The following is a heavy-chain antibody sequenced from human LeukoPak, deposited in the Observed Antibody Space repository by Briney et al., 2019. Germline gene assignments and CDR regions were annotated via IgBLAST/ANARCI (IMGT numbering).Heavy chain of an antibody. CDR1: GLTFSNYW. J-gene: IGHJ4*02. CDR2: INLDGREK. Sequence: GGSLTLSCAASGLTFSNYWMNWVRHAPGKGLEWVANINLDGREKYYVDSVKGRFTISRDNAKNSLYLQMNSLRAEDTAVYYCVGSRYCSVGRCYSDYWGQGTLVTVSS. D-gene: IGHD2-15*01. CDR3: VGSRYCSVGRCYSDY. V-gene: IGHV3-7*04.